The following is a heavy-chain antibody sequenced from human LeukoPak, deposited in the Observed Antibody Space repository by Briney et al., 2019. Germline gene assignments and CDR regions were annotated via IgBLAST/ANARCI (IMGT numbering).Heavy chain of an antibody. J-gene: IGHJ4*02. D-gene: IGHD3-22*01. CDR1: GFTFSSYA. CDR3: AKGPTGLNYDTFDY. V-gene: IGHV3-23*01. CDR2: ISGSGGST. Sequence: PAGGSLRLSCAASGFTFSSYAMSWVRQAPGKGLEWVSAISGSGGSTYYADSVKGRFTISRDNSKNTLYLQMNSLRAEDTAVYYCAKGPTGLNYDTFDYWGQGTLVTVSS.